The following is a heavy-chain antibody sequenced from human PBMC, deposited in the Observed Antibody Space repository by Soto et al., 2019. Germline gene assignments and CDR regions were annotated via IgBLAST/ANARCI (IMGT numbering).Heavy chain of an antibody. J-gene: IGHJ4*02. CDR2: IYSGGST. CDR1: GFSVSSSY. Sequence: PGGSLRLSCAASGFSVSSSYMSWVRQAPGKGLEWVSVIYSGGSTYYAGSVKGRFTISRDNPKNTLFLQMNSLRAEDTAVYYCARKMTTVTTSFDHWGQGTLVTVS. CDR3: ARKMTTVTTSFDH. V-gene: IGHV3-53*01. D-gene: IGHD4-17*01.